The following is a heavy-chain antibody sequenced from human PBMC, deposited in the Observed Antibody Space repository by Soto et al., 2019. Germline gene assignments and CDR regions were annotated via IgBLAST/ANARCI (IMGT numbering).Heavy chain of an antibody. CDR1: GFTFSSYA. V-gene: IGHV3-23*01. CDR3: AKSKHIVVVTATDAFDI. J-gene: IGHJ3*02. D-gene: IGHD2-21*02. CDR2: ISGSGGST. Sequence: GGSLRLACAASGFTFSSYAMSWVRQAPGKGLEWVSAISGSGGSTYYADSVKGRFTISRDNSKSTLYLQMNSLRAEDTAVYYCAKSKHIVVVTATDAFDIWGQGTMVTVSS.